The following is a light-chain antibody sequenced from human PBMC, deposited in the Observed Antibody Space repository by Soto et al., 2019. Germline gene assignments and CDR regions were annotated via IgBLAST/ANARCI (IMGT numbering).Light chain of an antibody. Sequence: DIQMTQSPSTLSGSVGDRVTITCRASQTISSWLAWYQQKPGKAPKLLIYKASTLKSGVPSRFSGSGSGTEFTLTISSLQPEDFADYYCQQYNNWPRVTFGQGTRLEIK. CDR2: KAS. J-gene: IGKJ5*01. CDR1: QTISSW. CDR3: QQYNNWPRVT. V-gene: IGKV1-5*03.